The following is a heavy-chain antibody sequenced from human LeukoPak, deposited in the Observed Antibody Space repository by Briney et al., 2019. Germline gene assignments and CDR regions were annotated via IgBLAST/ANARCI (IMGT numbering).Heavy chain of an antibody. CDR3: ARDAGYYVSGSSLDY. CDR2: INPSGGST. V-gene: IGHV1-46*01. CDR1: GYTFTSYY. J-gene: IGHJ4*02. Sequence: ASVKVSCKTSGYTFTSYYIHWVRQAPGQGLEWMGIINPSGGSTSYAQKFQGRVTMTRDTSTRTVYMELSSLRSEDTAVYYCARDAGYYVSGSSLDYWGQGTLVTVSS. D-gene: IGHD3-10*01.